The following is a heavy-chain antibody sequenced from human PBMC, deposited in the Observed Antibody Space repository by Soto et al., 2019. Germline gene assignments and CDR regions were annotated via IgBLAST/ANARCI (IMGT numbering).Heavy chain of an antibody. V-gene: IGHV3-11*01. D-gene: IGHD3-22*01. CDR3: AKMSSENYYDPVFS. J-gene: IGHJ4*02. CDR2: ISSSGNTI. Sequence: QVQLVESGGGLVQTSGSLRFACVASGFTFSDYYMSWVRQAPGKGLEWVSYISSSGNTIYYADSVKGRFTISRDNAKNSVYLQMNSLRAEDTALYFCAKMSSENYYDPVFSWGQGTLVTVSS. CDR1: GFTFSDYY.